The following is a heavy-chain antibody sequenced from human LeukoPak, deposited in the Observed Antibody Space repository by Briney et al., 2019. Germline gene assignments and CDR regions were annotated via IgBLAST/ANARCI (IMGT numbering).Heavy chain of an antibody. CDR3: ARKEGYWFGELLPYNWFDP. V-gene: IGHV3-53*01. Sequence: ETLSLTCAVYGGSFSGYYWSWVRQAPGKGLEWVSVIYIGGSTYYADSVKGRFTISRDNSKNTLYLQMNSMRAEDTAVYYCARKEGYWFGELLPYNWFDPWGQGTLVTVSS. CDR2: IYIGGST. D-gene: IGHD3-10*01. J-gene: IGHJ5*02. CDR1: GGSFSGYY.